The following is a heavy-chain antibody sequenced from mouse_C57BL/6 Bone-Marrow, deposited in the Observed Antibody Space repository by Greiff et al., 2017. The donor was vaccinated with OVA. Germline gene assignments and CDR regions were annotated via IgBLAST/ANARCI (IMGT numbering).Heavy chain of an antibody. Sequence: QVQLQQSGAELARPGASVKMSCKASGYTFTSYTIHWVKQRPGQGLEWIGYIDPTNDYTNYNQKFKGKATLTADKSSSTAYKQLSSLTSEDSAVYYCTRGYYFDYWGQGTTLTVTS. CDR2: IDPTNDYT. CDR3: TRGYYFDY. CDR1: GYTFTSYT. J-gene: IGHJ2*01. V-gene: IGHV1-4*01.